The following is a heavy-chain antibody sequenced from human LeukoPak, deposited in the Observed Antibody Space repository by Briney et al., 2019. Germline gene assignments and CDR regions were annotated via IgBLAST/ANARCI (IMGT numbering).Heavy chain of an antibody. Sequence: ASVTVSCTASGYTFTSYAMHWVRQAPGQRLEWMGWINAGNGNTKYSQKFQGRVTITRNTSASTAYMELSSLRSEDTAVYYCARDPSITMVRGVKGWFDPWGQGTLVTVSS. V-gene: IGHV1-3*01. CDR2: INAGNGNT. J-gene: IGHJ5*02. CDR3: ARDPSITMVRGVKGWFDP. CDR1: GYTFTSYA. D-gene: IGHD3-10*01.